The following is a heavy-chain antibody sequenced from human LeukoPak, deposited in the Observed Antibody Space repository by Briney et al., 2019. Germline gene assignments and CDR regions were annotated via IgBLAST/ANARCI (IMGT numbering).Heavy chain of an antibody. CDR3: TRSRGYCTDGRCYAFDH. Sequence: VEPLKSSCNASGYRFTNYRMGWVRQVAGKGLERMGITYPDDFETRSSPSFEAQVAISADKSITTGYLQWNRPKASDTAMYYCTRSRGYCTDGRCYAFDHWGQGTLVTVSS. CDR1: GYRFTNYR. J-gene: IGHJ4*02. CDR2: TYPDDFET. V-gene: IGHV5-51*01. D-gene: IGHD2-15*01.